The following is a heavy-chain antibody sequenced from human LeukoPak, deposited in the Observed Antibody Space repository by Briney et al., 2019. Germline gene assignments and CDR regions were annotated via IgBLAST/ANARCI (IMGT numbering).Heavy chain of an antibody. CDR1: GGSISSYY. V-gene: IGHV4-4*07. CDR3: ATNSGSYGWFDP. D-gene: IGHD1-26*01. Sequence: SETLSLTCTVSGGSISSYYWSWIRQPAGKGLEWIGRIYTSGSTNYNPSLKSRATMSVDTSKNQFSLKLSSVTAADTAVYYCATNSGSYGWFDPWGQGTLVTVSS. CDR2: IYTSGST. J-gene: IGHJ5*02.